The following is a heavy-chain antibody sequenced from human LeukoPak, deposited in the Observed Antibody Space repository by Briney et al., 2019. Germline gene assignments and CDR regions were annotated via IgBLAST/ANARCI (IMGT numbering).Heavy chain of an antibody. V-gene: IGHV1-18*01. J-gene: IGHJ6*02. CDR3: ATPSTDFWSGYYYYYGMDV. CDR1: GYTFTSYG. CDR2: ISAYNGNT. Sequence: ASVKVSCKASGYTFTSYGISWVRQAPGQGLEWMGWISAYNGNTNHAQKLQGRVTMTTDTSTSTAYMELRSLRSDDTAVYYCATPSTDFWSGYYYYYGMDVWGQGTTVTVSS. D-gene: IGHD3-3*01.